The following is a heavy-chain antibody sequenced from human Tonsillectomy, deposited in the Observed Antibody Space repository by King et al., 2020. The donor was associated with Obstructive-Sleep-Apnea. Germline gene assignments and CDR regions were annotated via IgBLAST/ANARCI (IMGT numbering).Heavy chain of an antibody. Sequence: VQLQQWGAGLLKPSETLSLTCAVYGGSFSGYCWSWIRQPPGKGLEWIGEINHSGSTNYNPSLKSRVTISVDTSKNQFSLKLSSVTAADTAVYYCARGPAFLTGLSSCAFDIWGQGTMVTVSS. J-gene: IGHJ3*02. CDR2: INHSGST. V-gene: IGHV4-34*01. D-gene: IGHD3-9*01. CDR1: GGSFSGYC. CDR3: ARGPAFLTGLSSCAFDI.